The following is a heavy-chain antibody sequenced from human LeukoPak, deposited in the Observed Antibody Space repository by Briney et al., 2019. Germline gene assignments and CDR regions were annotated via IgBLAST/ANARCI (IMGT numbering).Heavy chain of an antibody. CDR2: IRYSGNTT. J-gene: IGHJ5*02. CDR3: ARAGPEAFDP. D-gene: IGHD1-14*01. V-gene: IGHV3-48*03. Sequence: PGGRLRLSCAASGLTFTNFEMNWGRQAPGKGLEWVSYIRYSGNTTANADSVKGQFTISRDNAKNSLYLQMNSLRAEDTAVYYCARAGPEAFDPWGQGTLVTVSS. CDR1: GLTFTNFE.